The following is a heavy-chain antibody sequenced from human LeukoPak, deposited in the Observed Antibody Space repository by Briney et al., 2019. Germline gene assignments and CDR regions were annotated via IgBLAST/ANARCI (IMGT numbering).Heavy chain of an antibody. Sequence: SETLSLTCTVSGGSISSSSYYWGWIRQPPGKGLEWIGSIYYSGSTYYSPSLKSRVTISVDTSKNQFSLKLSSVTAADTAVYYCARHPTIAAAGPFDYWGQGTLVTVSS. CDR3: ARHPTIAAAGPFDY. J-gene: IGHJ4*02. CDR1: GGSISSSSYY. CDR2: IYYSGST. V-gene: IGHV4-39*01. D-gene: IGHD6-13*01.